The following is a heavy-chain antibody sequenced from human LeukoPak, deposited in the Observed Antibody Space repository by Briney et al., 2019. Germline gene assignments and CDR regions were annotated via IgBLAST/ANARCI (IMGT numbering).Heavy chain of an antibody. CDR1: GYTFTSYD. CDR2: MNPNSGNT. Sequence: GASVKVSCKASGYTFTSYDINWVRQATGQGLEWMGWMNPNSGNTGYAQKFQGRVTMTRNTSTSTAYMELSSLRSEDTAVYYCARETRGTSLYYYYMDVWGKGTTVTVSS. V-gene: IGHV1-8*01. D-gene: IGHD2-2*01. J-gene: IGHJ6*03. CDR3: ARETRGTSLYYYYMDV.